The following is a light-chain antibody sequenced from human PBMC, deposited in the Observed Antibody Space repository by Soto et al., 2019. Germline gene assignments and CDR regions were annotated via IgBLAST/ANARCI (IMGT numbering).Light chain of an antibody. CDR1: PSVSANY. J-gene: IGKJ5*01. CDR2: GAV. Sequence: ELVMTQCPATLSVSPGDRATPSCRASPSVSANYLAWYQQKPGQPPRLLIYGAVTRATGIPDRFSGSGSGTDFTLAISRLEPEDFAVYYCQQYGNSPITFGQGTRLEIK. CDR3: QQYGNSPIT. V-gene: IGKV3-20*01.